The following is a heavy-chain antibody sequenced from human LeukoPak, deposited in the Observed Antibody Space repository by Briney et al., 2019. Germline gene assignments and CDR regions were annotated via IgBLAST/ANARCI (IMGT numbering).Heavy chain of an antibody. J-gene: IGHJ1*01. CDR3: ARGEGAYYYDSSGYYFQH. CDR1: GGTFSSYA. D-gene: IGHD3-22*01. V-gene: IGHV1-69*06. CDR2: IIPIFGTA. Sequence: SVKVSCKASGGTFSSYAISWVRQAPGQGLEWMGGIIPIFGTANYAQKFQGRVTITADKSTSTAYMELSSLRSEDTAVYYCARGEGAYYYDSSGYYFQHWGQGTLVTVSS.